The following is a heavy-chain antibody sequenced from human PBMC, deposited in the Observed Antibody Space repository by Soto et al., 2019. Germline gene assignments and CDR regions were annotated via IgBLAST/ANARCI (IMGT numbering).Heavy chain of an antibody. CDR2: ISYDGSNK. D-gene: IGHD3-9*01. V-gene: IGHV3-30-3*01. CDR3: ARHQDILTGCFDY. Sequence: GGSLRLSCAASGFTFSSYAMHWVRQAPGKGLEWVAVISYDGSNKYYADSVKGRFTISRDNSKNTLYLQMNSLRAEDTAVYYCARHQDILTGCFDYWGQGTLVTVYS. J-gene: IGHJ4*02. CDR1: GFTFSSYA.